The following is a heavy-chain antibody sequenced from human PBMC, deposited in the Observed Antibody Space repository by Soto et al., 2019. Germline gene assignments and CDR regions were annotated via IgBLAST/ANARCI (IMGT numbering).Heavy chain of an antibody. CDR2: LTGTGFTI. Sequence: EVQLLESGGGLVQPGGSLRLSCAASGFNFANYAMTWVRQAPGKGLEWVSSLTGTGFTIHYADSVKGRFTISRDNSKNMVFLQLDSLRAEDTAVYFCAKDQVAARRFYYYGMDVWGQGTTVTVSS. J-gene: IGHJ6*02. CDR3: AKDQVAARRFYYYGMDV. V-gene: IGHV3-23*01. D-gene: IGHD6-6*01. CDR1: GFNFANYA.